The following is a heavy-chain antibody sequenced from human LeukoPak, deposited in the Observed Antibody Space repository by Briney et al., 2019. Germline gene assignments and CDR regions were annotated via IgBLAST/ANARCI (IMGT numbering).Heavy chain of an antibody. CDR3: ARAEYSSSSTLFPFDY. Sequence: ASVKVSCKASGYTFTSYYMHWVRQAPGQGLEWMGIINPSGGSTSYAQKFQGRVTMTRDMSMSTVYMELSSLRSEDAAVYYCARAEYSSSSTLFPFDYWGQGTLVTVSS. CDR2: INPSGGST. J-gene: IGHJ4*02. V-gene: IGHV1-46*01. D-gene: IGHD6-6*01. CDR1: GYTFTSYY.